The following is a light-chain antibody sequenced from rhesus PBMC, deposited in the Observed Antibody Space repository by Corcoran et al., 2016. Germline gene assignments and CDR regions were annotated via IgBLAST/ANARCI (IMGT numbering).Light chain of an antibody. CDR2: AAS. J-gene: IGKJ2*01. CDR3: QHYYDNPYS. V-gene: IGKV1S12*01. CDR1: QNIYSN. Sequence: DIQMTQSPSALSASVGDRVTISCRASQNIYSNLAWYQQKPGKAPKLLIYAASSLQTGIPPRFSGSGSGTVFTLTISSLQPEDSAAYYCQHYYDNPYSFGQGTKVEIK.